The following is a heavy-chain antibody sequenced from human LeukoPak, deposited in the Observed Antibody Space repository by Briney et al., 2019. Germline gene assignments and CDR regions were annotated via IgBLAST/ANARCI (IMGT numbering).Heavy chain of an antibody. CDR1: GFTVSGNY. J-gene: IGHJ4*02. CDR3: ARPFLFSTNGFDY. CDR2: IYSGGST. V-gene: IGHV3-66*04. D-gene: IGHD3-3*02. Sequence: GGSLRLSCAASGFTVSGNYMSWVRQAPGKGLEWVSVIYSGGSTYYADSVKGRFTISRDNSKNTLYLQMNSLRAEDTAVYYCARPFLFSTNGFDYWGQGTLVTVSS.